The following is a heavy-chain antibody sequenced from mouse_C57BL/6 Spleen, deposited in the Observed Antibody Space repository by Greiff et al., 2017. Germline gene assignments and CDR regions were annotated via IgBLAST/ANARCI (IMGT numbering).Heavy chain of an antibody. CDR3: ARLPYYYGSSYGDY. CDR2: IDPSDSYT. Sequence: QVQLQQPGAELVKPGASVKLSCKASGYTFTSYWMQWVKQRPGQGLEWIGEIDPSDSYTNYNQKFKGKATLTVDTSSSTAYMQLRSLTSEDSAVYYCARLPYYYGSSYGDYWGQGTTLTVSS. J-gene: IGHJ2*01. V-gene: IGHV1-50*01. D-gene: IGHD1-1*01. CDR1: GYTFTSYW.